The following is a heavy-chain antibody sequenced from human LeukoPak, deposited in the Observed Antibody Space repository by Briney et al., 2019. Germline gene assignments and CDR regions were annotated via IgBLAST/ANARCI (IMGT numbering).Heavy chain of an antibody. CDR2: MHPGESEI. CDR3: AKTIASLGSEARYFDP. J-gene: IGHJ5*02. CDR1: GYSFTNYW. Sequence: HGASLKISCKASGYSFTNYWIAWVRQKPGKDLEWMGIMHPGESEINYSPSFEGQVTISADTSISTAYLEWYSLKASDSAIYYCAKTIASLGSEARYFDPWGQGTMITVS. V-gene: IGHV5-51*01. D-gene: IGHD5/OR15-5a*01.